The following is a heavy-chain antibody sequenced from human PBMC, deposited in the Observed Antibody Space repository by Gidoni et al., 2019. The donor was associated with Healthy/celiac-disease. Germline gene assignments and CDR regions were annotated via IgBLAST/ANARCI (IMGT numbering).Heavy chain of an antibody. D-gene: IGHD3-10*01. J-gene: IGHJ5*02. CDR1: GGTFSSYA. CDR3: ARGWDMVRGLNWFDP. Sequence: QVQLVQSGAEVKKPGSSVKVYCKASGGTFSSYAISWVRQAPGQGLEWMGRIIPILGIANYAQKFQGRVTITADKSTSTAYMELSSLRSEDTAVYYCARGWDMVRGLNWFDPWGQGTLVTVSS. CDR2: IIPILGIA. V-gene: IGHV1-69*04.